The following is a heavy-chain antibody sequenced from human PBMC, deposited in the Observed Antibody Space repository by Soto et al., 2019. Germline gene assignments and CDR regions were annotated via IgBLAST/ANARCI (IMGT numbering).Heavy chain of an antibody. D-gene: IGHD6-25*01. V-gene: IGHV1-69*13. CDR2: IIPIFGTA. J-gene: IGHJ4*02. CDR3: AQGVSMAAGGYSIYFDY. CDR1: GGTFSSYA. Sequence: ASVKVSCKASGGTFSSYAISWVRRAPGQGLEWMGGIIPIFGTANYAQEFQGRVTITADESTSTAYMELSSLRSEDTAVYYCAQGVSMAAGGYSIYFDYWGQGTLVTVSS.